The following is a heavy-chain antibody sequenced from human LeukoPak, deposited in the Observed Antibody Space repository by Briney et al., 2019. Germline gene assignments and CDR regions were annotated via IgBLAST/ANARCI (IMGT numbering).Heavy chain of an antibody. CDR2: INHSGST. J-gene: IGHJ4*02. Sequence: PSENLSLTCAVYGGSFSGYYWSWIRQPPGKGLEWIGEINHSGSTSYNPSLKSRVTISVDTSKNQFSLKLSSVTAADTAVYYCARANYGDFDYWGQGTLVTVSS. D-gene: IGHD4-17*01. CDR1: GGSFSGYY. V-gene: IGHV4-34*01. CDR3: ARANYGDFDY.